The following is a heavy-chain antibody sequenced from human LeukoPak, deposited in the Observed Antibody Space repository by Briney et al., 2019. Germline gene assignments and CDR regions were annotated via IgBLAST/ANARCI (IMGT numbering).Heavy chain of an antibody. V-gene: IGHV4-39*01. J-gene: IGHJ3*02. CDR2: IYYSGST. D-gene: IGHD3-22*01. Sequence: SETLSLTCTVSGGSISSSSYYWGWIRQPPGKGLEWIGSIYYSGSTYYNPSLKSRVTISVDTSKNQFSLKLSSVTAADTAVYYCASEETYYYDSSGSNDAFDIWGQGTMVTVSS. CDR3: ASEETYYYDSSGSNDAFDI. CDR1: GGSISSSSYY.